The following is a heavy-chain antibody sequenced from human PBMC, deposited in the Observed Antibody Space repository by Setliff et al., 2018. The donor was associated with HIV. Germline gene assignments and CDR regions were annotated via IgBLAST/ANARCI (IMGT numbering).Heavy chain of an antibody. CDR1: EFTVSTNY. V-gene: IGHV3-53*01. D-gene: IGHD6-13*01. J-gene: IGHJ3*02. CDR3: ARAAKTPYSSSWSTPGAFDI. Sequence: GGSLRLSCAASEFTVSTNYMSWVRQAPVKGLEWVSLIYSGGSTYYTDSVKGRFTISRDNSKNTLYLQMNNLRAEDTAVYYCARAAKTPYSSSWSTPGAFDIWGQGTMVTVSS. CDR2: IYSGGST.